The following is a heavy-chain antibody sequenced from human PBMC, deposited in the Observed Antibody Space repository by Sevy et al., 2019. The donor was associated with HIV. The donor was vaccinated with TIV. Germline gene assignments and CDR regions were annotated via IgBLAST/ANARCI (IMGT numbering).Heavy chain of an antibody. D-gene: IGHD3-16*01. CDR1: GFTFSEYG. Sequence: GGSLRLSCAASGFTFSEYGMHWVRQAPGKGLEWVAVISHDGRNNKYNADSVKGRFTISRDNSKNTVYLQMNSLRVEDTAIYYCARDRGEILSSAFKTWGQGTLVTASS. V-gene: IGHV3-30*04. J-gene: IGHJ4*02. CDR2: ISHDGRNNK. CDR3: ARDRGEILSSAFKT.